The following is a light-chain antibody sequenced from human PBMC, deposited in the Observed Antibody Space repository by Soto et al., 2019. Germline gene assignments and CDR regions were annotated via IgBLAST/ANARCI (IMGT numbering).Light chain of an antibody. V-gene: IGKV3-15*01. Sequence: EIVMTQSPATLSVSPGEGATLSCRASQSVSHNLAWYQQKPGQAPRLLIYGASTRATGIPTRFSGSGSGTELTLTLSSLQSEDFAVYYCEQYNSWPPLYTFGQGTKLEIK. CDR2: GAS. J-gene: IGKJ2*01. CDR1: QSVSHN. CDR3: EQYNSWPPLYT.